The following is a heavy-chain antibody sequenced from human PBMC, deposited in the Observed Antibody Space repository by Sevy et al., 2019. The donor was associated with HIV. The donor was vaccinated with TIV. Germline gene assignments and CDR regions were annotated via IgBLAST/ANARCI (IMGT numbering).Heavy chain of an antibody. V-gene: IGHV3-30-3*01. CDR2: ISQTYDGSKK. D-gene: IGHD3-22*01. CDR1: GFTFGSYT. Sequence: GGSLRLSCAASGFTFGSYTLHWVRQAPGKGLEWVALISQTYDGSKKYYIDSVQGRFTISRDNSKNTLYLQMDSLGPEDTAVYYCARDNSGYFFFDYWGQGTLVTVSS. J-gene: IGHJ4*02. CDR3: ARDNSGYFFFDY.